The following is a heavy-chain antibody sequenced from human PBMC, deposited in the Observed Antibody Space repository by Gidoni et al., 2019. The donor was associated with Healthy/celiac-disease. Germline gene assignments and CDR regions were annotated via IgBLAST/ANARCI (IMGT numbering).Heavy chain of an antibody. Sequence: QLQLQESGPGLVKPSETLSLTCTVSGGSISSRSYYWGWIRQPPGKGLEWIGSIYYSGSTYYNPSLKSRVTISVDTSKNQFSLKLSSVTAADTAVYYCAAIAAAGIALDPWGQGTLVTVSS. V-gene: IGHV4-39*07. CDR1: GGSISSRSYY. CDR3: AAIAAAGIALDP. J-gene: IGHJ5*02. CDR2: IYYSGST. D-gene: IGHD6-13*01.